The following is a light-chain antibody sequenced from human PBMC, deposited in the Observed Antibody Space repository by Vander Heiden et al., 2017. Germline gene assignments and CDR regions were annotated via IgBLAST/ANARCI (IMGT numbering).Light chain of an antibody. CDR1: KLGDKY. CDR3: QAWDSSTVV. V-gene: IGLV3-1*01. J-gene: IGLJ2*01. CDR2: QDS. Sequence: SYELTQPPSVDVSPGQTASITCSGDKLGDKYACWYQQKPGQSPVLVIYQDSKRPSGIPERFSGSNSGNTATLTISGTQAMDEADYYCQAWDSSTVVFGGGTKLTVL.